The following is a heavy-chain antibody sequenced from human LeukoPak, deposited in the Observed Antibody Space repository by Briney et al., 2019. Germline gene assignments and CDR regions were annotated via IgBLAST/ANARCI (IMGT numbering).Heavy chain of an antibody. V-gene: IGHV4-30-4*01. CDR2: IYDSGST. CDR3: ARDCSGGSCYGAFDI. J-gene: IGHJ3*02. D-gene: IGHD2-15*01. CDR1: GASIRSGDYY. Sequence: KPSETLSLTCTVSGASIRSGDYYWSWIRQPPGKGREWIGYIYDSGSTYYNPSLKSRITISVDTSENRFSLKLSSVTATDTAVYYCARDCSGGSCYGAFDIWGQGTMVTVSS.